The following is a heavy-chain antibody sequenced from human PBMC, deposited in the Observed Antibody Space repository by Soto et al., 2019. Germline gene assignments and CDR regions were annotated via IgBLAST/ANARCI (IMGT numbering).Heavy chain of an antibody. CDR1: GFAFSSYW. J-gene: IGHJ4*02. V-gene: IGHV3-74*01. CDR2: IDSDGSTR. D-gene: IGHD3-9*01. Sequence: EVQLVESGGGLVQPGGSLRLSCAASGFAFSSYWMHWVRQAPGKGLVWVSRIDSDGSTRTYADSVKGRLTISRDNAKSTLYLLMNSLRADDKGVYYCARDLGYDTTPYWCRGTLVIVSS. CDR3: ARDLGYDTTPY.